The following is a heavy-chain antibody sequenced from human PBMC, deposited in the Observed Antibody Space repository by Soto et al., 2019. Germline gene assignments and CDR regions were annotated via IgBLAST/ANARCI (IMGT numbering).Heavy chain of an antibody. V-gene: IGHV3-11*01. J-gene: IGHJ4*02. CDR3: ARDPPAYFWSGYQTLYYFDY. CDR1: GFTFSDYY. CDR2: ISSSGSTI. Sequence: QVQLVESGGGLVKPGGSLRLSCAASGFTFSDYYMSWIRQAPGKGLEWVSYISSSGSTIYYADSVKGRFTISRDNAKNSLYLQMNSLRAEDTAVYYCARDPPAYFWSGYQTLYYFDYWGQGTLVTVSS. D-gene: IGHD3-3*01.